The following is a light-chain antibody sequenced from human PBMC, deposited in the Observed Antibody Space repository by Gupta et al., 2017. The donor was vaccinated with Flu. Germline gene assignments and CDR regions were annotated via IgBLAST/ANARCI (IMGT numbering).Light chain of an antibody. Sequence: QSVLTQPPSVSGAPGQRVTISCTGSSSNIGAGYDVHWYQQLPGTAPKLLIYGNSNRPSGVPDRFSRSKSGTSASLAITGLQAEDEADYYCQSYDSSLSGLWVFGGGTKLTVL. V-gene: IGLV1-40*01. J-gene: IGLJ3*02. CDR3: QSYDSSLSGLWV. CDR1: SSNIGAGYD. CDR2: GNS.